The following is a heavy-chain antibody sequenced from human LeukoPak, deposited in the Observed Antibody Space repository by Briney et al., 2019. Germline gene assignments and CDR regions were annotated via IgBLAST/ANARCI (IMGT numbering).Heavy chain of an antibody. CDR2: ISSSSSYI. Sequence: GGSLRLSCAASGFTFSSYSMNWVRQAPGKGLEWVSSISSSSSYIYYADSVKGRFTISRDNAKNSLYLQMNSLRAEDTAVYYCARARQQLLTSRMFDPWGQGTLVTVSS. V-gene: IGHV3-21*01. CDR3: ARARQQLLTSRMFDP. D-gene: IGHD6-13*01. CDR1: GFTFSSYS. J-gene: IGHJ5*02.